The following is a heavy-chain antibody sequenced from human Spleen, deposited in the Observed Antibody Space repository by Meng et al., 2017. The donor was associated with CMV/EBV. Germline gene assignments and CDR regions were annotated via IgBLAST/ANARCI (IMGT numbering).Heavy chain of an antibody. CDR3: ARGGTVTTYYYYYYGMDV. J-gene: IGHJ6*02. CDR2: ISYDGSNK. V-gene: IGHV3-30*14. D-gene: IGHD4-17*01. Sequence: GESLKISCAASGFTFRNYAMHWVRQAPGKGLEWLAVISYDGSNKHYADSVKGRFTISRDNSKNTLYLQMNSLRAEDTAVYYCARGGTVTTYYYYYYGMDVWGQGTTVTVSS. CDR1: GFTFRNYA.